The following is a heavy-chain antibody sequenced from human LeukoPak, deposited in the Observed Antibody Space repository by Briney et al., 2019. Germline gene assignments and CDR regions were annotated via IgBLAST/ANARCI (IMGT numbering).Heavy chain of an antibody. CDR1: GFTFSSYA. D-gene: IGHD1-1*01. J-gene: IGHJ4*02. CDR3: ARAGPNDHRFDY. CDR2: ISYDGSNK. V-gene: IGHV3-30-3*01. Sequence: GGSLRLSCAASGFTFSSYAMHWVRQAPGKGLEWVAVISYDGSNKYYADSVKGRFTISRDNSKNTLYLQMNSLRAEDTSIYYCARAGPNDHRFDYWGQGTLVTVSS.